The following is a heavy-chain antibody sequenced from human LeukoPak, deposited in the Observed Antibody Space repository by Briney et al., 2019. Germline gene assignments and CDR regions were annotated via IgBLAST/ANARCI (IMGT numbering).Heavy chain of an antibody. CDR1: GFTFSSYS. D-gene: IGHD2-2*02. V-gene: IGHV3-21*01. J-gene: IGHJ6*02. CDR2: ISSSSSYI. CDR3: AREDVVPAAIGLHYYYGMDV. Sequence: GGSLRLSCAASGFTFSSYSMNWVRQAPGKGLEWVSSISSSSSYIYYADSVKGRFTISRDNAKNSLYLQMNSLRAEDTAVYYCAREDVVPAAIGLHYYYGMDVWGQGTTVTVSS.